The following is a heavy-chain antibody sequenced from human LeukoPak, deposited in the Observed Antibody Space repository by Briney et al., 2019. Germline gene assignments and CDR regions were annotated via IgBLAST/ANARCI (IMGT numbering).Heavy chain of an antibody. CDR1: GGTFSSYA. Sequence: AAAVKVSCKAAGGTFSSYAISWVRQAPGQGLGWMGRIIPILGIANYAQKFQGRVTIAADKSTSTAYMELSSLRSEDTAVYYCASSPDYDSSGDDAFDIWGQGTMVTVSS. J-gene: IGHJ3*02. V-gene: IGHV1-69*04. D-gene: IGHD3-22*01. CDR3: ASSPDYDSSGDDAFDI. CDR2: IIPILGIA.